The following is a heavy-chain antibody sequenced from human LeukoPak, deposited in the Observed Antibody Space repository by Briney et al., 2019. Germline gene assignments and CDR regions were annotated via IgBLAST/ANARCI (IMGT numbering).Heavy chain of an antibody. V-gene: IGHV3-49*04. J-gene: IGHJ6*04. CDR3: TRGKAVAGRRGYYGMDV. Sequence: PGGSLRLSCTASGFTFGDYAMSWVRQAPGKGLEWVGFIRSKAYGGTTEYAASVKGRFTISRDDSKSIAYLQMNSLKTEDTAVYSCTRGKAVAGRRGYYGMDVWGKGTTVTVSS. D-gene: IGHD6-19*01. CDR1: GFTFGDYA. CDR2: IRSKAYGGTT.